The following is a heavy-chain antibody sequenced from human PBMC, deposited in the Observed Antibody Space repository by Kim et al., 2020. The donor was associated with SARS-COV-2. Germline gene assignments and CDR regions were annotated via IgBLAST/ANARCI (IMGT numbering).Heavy chain of an antibody. CDR1: GGSISSSSYY. CDR3: ARVRRGVISYFDY. CDR2: IYYSGST. J-gene: IGHJ4*02. Sequence: SETLSLTCTVSGGSISSSSYYWGWIRQPPGKGLEWIGSIYYSGSTYYNPSLKSRVTISVDTSKNQFSLKLSSVTAADTAVYYCARVRRGVISYFDYWGQGTLVTVSS. D-gene: IGHD3-10*01. V-gene: IGHV4-39*07.